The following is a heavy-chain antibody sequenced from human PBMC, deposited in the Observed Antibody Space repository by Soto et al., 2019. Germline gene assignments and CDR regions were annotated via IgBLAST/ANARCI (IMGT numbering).Heavy chain of an antibody. CDR3: ARGGSSWYLGADTPRSYGMDV. CDR1: GGSISSYY. CDR2: IYYSGST. J-gene: IGHJ6*02. D-gene: IGHD6-13*01. V-gene: IGHV4-59*01. Sequence: SETLSLTCTVSGGSISSYYWSWIRQPPGKGLEGIGYIYYSGSTNYNPSLKSRVTISVDTSKNQFSLKLSSVTAADTAVYYCARGGSSWYLGADTPRSYGMDVWGQGTTVTVSS.